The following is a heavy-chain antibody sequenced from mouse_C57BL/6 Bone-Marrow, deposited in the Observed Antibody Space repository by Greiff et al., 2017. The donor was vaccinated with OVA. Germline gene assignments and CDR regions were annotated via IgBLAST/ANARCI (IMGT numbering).Heavy chain of an antibody. D-gene: IGHD2-12*01. V-gene: IGHV1-7*01. CDR2: INPSSGYT. J-gene: IGHJ3*01. CDR1: GYTFTSYW. CDR3: VRWNCYVFFH. Sequence: VQLQQSGAELAKPGASVKLSCKASGYTFTSYWMHWVKQRPGQGLEWIGYINPSSGYTKYNQKFKDKATLTADKSSSTASMQLSSLTYVDSAVYYCVRWNCYVFFHWGEGTLVTVSA.